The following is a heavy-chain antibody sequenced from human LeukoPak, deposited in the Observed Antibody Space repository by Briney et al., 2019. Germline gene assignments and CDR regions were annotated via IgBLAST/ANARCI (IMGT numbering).Heavy chain of an antibody. CDR1: GFTFSSYG. D-gene: IGHD3-16*01. CDR2: IRFDGSNK. J-gene: IGHJ4*02. Sequence: TGGSLRLSCAASGFTFSSYGMHWVRQAPGKVLEWVAFIRFDGSNKYYAESVKGRFTISRDNSKNTLYLQMNSLRAEDTAVYYCAKAQYGGNVWGSGSYLSYWGQGTLVTVSS. CDR3: AKAQYGGNVWGSGSYLSY. V-gene: IGHV3-30*02.